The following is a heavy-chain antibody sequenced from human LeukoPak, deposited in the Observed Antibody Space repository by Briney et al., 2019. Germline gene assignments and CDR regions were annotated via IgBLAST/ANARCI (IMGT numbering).Heavy chain of an antibody. CDR2: IIPIFGTA. V-gene: IGHV1-69*05. Sequence: GASVKVSCKASGGTFSSYAISWVRQAPGQGLEWMGGIIPIFGTANYAQKFQGRVTITTDESTSTAYMELSSLRSGDTAVYYCARGTYYYDSSTYPMDVWGKGTTVTVSS. CDR1: GGTFSSYA. J-gene: IGHJ6*03. CDR3: ARGTYYYDSSTYPMDV. D-gene: IGHD3-22*01.